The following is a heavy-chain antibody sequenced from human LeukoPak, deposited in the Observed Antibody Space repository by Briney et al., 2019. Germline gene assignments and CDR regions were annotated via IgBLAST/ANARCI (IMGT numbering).Heavy chain of an antibody. CDR2: ISGSGGRT. Sequence: GGSLRLSCAASGFTFSSFALSWVRQAPGKGREWVSAISGSGGRTYYADSVKGRFTISRENSKNTLYLQMNSLRAEDTAVYYCAKDSSLGSSSWYFPYYFDYWGQGTLVTVSS. CDR3: AKDSSLGSSSWYFPYYFDY. CDR1: GFTFSSFA. J-gene: IGHJ4*02. D-gene: IGHD6-13*01. V-gene: IGHV3-23*01.